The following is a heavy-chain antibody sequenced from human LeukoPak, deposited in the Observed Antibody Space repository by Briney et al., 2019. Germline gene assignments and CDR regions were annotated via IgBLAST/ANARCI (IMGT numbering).Heavy chain of an antibody. D-gene: IGHD1-1*01. V-gene: IGHV4-30-4*01. CDR1: GGSISSGDYY. CDR2: IYYSGST. J-gene: IGHJ4*02. CDR3: ARVKLERRPFDY. Sequence: SQTLSLTCTVSGGSISSGDYYWSWIRQPPGKGPEWIGYIYYSGSTYYNPSLKSRVTISVDTSKNQFSLKLSSVTAADTAVYYCARVKLERRPFDYWGQGTLVTVSS.